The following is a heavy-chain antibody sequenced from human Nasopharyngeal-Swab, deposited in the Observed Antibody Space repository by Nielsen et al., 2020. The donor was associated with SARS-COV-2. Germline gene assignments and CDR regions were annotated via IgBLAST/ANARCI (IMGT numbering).Heavy chain of an antibody. D-gene: IGHD4-17*01. CDR1: GFTFSSYG. V-gene: IGHV3-33*01. Sequence: GASLKISCAASGFTFSSYGMHWVRQAPGKGLEWVAVIWYDGSNKYYADSVKGRFTISRVNSKNTLYLQMNSLRAEDTAVHYCARGYGDYGMDVWGQGTTVTVSS. J-gene: IGHJ6*02. CDR3: ARGYGDYGMDV. CDR2: IWYDGSNK.